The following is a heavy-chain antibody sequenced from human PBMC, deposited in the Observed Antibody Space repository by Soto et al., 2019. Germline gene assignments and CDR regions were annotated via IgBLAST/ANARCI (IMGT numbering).Heavy chain of an antibody. CDR3: ARVPTYCGGDCFWFDP. Sequence: PSETLSLTCTVSGGSISSYYWSWIRQPPGKGLEWIGYIYYSGSTNYNPSLKSRVTISVDTSKNQFSLKLSSVTAADTAVYYCARVPTYCGGDCFWFDPWGQGTLVTVSS. CDR1: GGSISSYY. D-gene: IGHD2-21*02. J-gene: IGHJ5*02. V-gene: IGHV4-59*01. CDR2: IYYSGST.